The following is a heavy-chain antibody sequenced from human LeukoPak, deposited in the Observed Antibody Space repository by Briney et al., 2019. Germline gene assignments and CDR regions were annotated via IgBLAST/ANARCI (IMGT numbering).Heavy chain of an antibody. CDR2: SRNKPNSYTT. Sequence: GGSLRLSCAASGLTFSDHYVDWVRQAPGKGLEWVGRSRNKPNSYTTEYAASVKGRFTISRDDSKNSLFLLMNSLKTEDTAVYYCARASIYGHGDSYQDALDIWGQGTMVTVSS. J-gene: IGHJ3*02. D-gene: IGHD2-21*01. CDR3: ARASIYGHGDSYQDALDI. CDR1: GLTFSDHY. V-gene: IGHV3-72*01.